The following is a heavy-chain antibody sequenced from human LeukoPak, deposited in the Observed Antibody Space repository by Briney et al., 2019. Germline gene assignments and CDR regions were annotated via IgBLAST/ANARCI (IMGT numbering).Heavy chain of an antibody. CDR2: TYYRSKWYN. CDR1: GDSVSSNSAA. CDR3: ARVLGYCSSTSCYDPAPTGFDP. D-gene: IGHD2-2*01. Sequence: SQTLSLTCAISGDSVSSNSAAWNWIRQSPSRGLEWLGRTYYRSKWYNDYAVSVKSRITINPDTSKNQFSLQLNSVTPEDTAVYYCARVLGYCSSTSCYDPAPTGFDPWGQGTLVTVSS. J-gene: IGHJ5*02. V-gene: IGHV6-1*01.